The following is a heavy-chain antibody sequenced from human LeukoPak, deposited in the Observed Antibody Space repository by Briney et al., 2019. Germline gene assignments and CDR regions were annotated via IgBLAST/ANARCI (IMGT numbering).Heavy chain of an antibody. J-gene: IGHJ3*02. Sequence: PGGSLRLSCVASGFTFSNYAMNWVRQAPGKGLEWVSAISGSGGSTYYADSVKGRFTISRDNSKNTLYLQMNSLRAEDTAVYYCAKDLSQWLEKPDAFDIWGQGTMVTVSS. D-gene: IGHD6-19*01. CDR1: GFTFSNYA. CDR2: ISGSGGST. CDR3: AKDLSQWLEKPDAFDI. V-gene: IGHV3-23*01.